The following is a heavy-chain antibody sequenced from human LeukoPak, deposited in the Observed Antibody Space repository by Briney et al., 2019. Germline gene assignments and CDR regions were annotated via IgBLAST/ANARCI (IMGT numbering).Heavy chain of an antibody. CDR1: GGTFSSYA. D-gene: IGHD2-15*01. CDR2: IIPIFGTA. Sequence: GASVKVSCKASGGTFSSYAISWVRQAPGQGLEWMGGIIPIFGTANYAQKFQGRVTITADESTSTAYMELSSLRSEDTAVYYCARDPPRRSGDLLFDYWGQGTLVTVSS. CDR3: ARDPPRRSGDLLFDY. V-gene: IGHV1-69*01. J-gene: IGHJ4*02.